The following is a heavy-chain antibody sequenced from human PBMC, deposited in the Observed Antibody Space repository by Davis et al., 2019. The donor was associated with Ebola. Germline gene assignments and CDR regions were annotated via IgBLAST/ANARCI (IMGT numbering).Heavy chain of an antibody. CDR1: GFTFSSYS. Sequence: GESLKISCAASGFTFSSYSMNWVRQAPGKGLEWVSYISSSSSTIYYADSVKGRFTISRDNAKNSLYLQMNSLRDEDTAVYYCARGTPYGSGTYLKPHFDYWGQGTLVTVSS. V-gene: IGHV3-48*02. J-gene: IGHJ4*02. CDR2: ISSSSSTI. CDR3: ARGTPYGSGTYLKPHFDY. D-gene: IGHD3-10*01.